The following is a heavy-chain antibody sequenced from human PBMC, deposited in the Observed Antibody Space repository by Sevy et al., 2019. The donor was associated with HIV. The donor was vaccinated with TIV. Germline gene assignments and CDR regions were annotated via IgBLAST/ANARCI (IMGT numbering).Heavy chain of an antibody. CDR3: AKDWGASYDSSGYYYDY. J-gene: IGHJ4*02. Sequence: GGSLRLSCAASGFTFSSYAMSWVRQAPGKGLEWVSAISGSGGRTYYADSVKGRFTISRDNSKNTLYLQMNSLRAEDTAVYYCAKDWGASYDSSGYYYDYWGQGTLVTVSS. D-gene: IGHD3-22*01. V-gene: IGHV3-23*01. CDR1: GFTFSSYA. CDR2: ISGSGGRT.